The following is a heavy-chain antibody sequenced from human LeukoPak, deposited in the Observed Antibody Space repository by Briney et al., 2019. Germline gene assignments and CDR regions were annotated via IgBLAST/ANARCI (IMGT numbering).Heavy chain of an antibody. CDR1: GFTFDDYA. Sequence: PGRSLRLSCAASGFTFDDYAMHWVRQAPGKGLEWVSGISWNSGSIGYADSVKGRFTISRDNAKNSLYLQMNSLRAEDTAVYYCARGVVVVVAAQYNWFDPWGQGTLVTVSS. CDR3: ARGVVVVVAAQYNWFDP. V-gene: IGHV3-9*01. D-gene: IGHD2-15*01. J-gene: IGHJ5*02. CDR2: ISWNSGSI.